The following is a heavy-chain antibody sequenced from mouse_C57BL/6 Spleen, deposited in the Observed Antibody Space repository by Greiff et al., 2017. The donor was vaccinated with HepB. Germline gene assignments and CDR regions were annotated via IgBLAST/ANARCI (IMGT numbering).Heavy chain of an antibody. CDR3: ARGIDYGNYDYFDY. CDR1: GYTFTSYW. CDR2: IHPNSGST. J-gene: IGHJ2*01. Sequence: QVQLQQPGAELVKPGASVKLSCKASGYTFTSYWMHWVKQRPGQGLEWIGMIHPNSGSTNYNEKFKSKATLTVDKSSSTAYMQLSSLTSEDSAVYYSARGIDYGNYDYFDYWGQGTTLTVSS. V-gene: IGHV1-64*01. D-gene: IGHD2-1*01.